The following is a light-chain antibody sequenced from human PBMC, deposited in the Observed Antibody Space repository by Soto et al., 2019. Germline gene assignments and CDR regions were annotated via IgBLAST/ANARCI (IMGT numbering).Light chain of an antibody. CDR2: ETS. CDR1: QSVDTM. Sequence: EIVLTQSPATLSLSAGERVTLSCRASQSVDTMVAWYQQQVGRTPRLLIYETSNRATGVPARFSGSGSGTDFTLTISRLEHEDVAIYFCQVRTDWPPFKYTFGQGTKLDVK. V-gene: IGKV3-11*01. CDR3: QVRTDWPPFKYT. J-gene: IGKJ2*01.